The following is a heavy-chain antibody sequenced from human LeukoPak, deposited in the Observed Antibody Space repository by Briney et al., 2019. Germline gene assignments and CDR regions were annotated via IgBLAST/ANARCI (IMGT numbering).Heavy chain of an antibody. CDR1: GYSISSGYY. CDR2: IYHSGST. Sequence: SETLSLTCAVSGYSISSGYYWGGSRPPPGKGLEWIGSIYHSGSTYYNPSLKSRVTISVDTSKNQFSLKLSSVTAADTAVYYCARDSRGYDYGFDYWGQGTLVTVSS. J-gene: IGHJ4*02. CDR3: ARDSRGYDYGFDY. V-gene: IGHV4-38-2*02. D-gene: IGHD5-12*01.